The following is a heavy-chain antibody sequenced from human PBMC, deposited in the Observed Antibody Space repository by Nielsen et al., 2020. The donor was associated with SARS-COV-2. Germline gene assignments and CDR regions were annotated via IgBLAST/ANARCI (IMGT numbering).Heavy chain of an antibody. J-gene: IGHJ4*02. CDR3: ARDAAYSRFDY. CDR1: GFTFSSYT. D-gene: IGHD4-11*01. CDR2: IRSSVGYK. V-gene: IGHV3-21*04. Sequence: GESLKISCAASGFTFSSYTMNWVRQAPGKGLEWISSIRSSVGYKYYADSVKGRFTISRDNAENSLYLQMNSLRAEDTAVYYCARDAAYSRFDYWGQGTLVTVSS.